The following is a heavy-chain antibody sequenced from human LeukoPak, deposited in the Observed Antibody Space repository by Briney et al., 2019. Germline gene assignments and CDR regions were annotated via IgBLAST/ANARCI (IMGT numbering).Heavy chain of an antibody. CDR2: ISISSSYI. CDR3: AGDLFDYMDV. J-gene: IGHJ6*03. D-gene: IGHD2-21*01. Sequence: PGGSLRLSCAASGFTFSSYAMSWVRQAPGKGLEWVSCISISSSYIYYADSVKGRFTISRDNTKNSLYLQMNSLRAEDTAVYYCAGDLFDYMDVWGKGTMVTVSS. CDR1: GFTFSSYA. V-gene: IGHV3-21*01.